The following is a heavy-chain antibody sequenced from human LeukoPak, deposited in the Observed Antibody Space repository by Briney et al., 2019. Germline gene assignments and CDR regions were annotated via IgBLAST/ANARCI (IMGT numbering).Heavy chain of an antibody. D-gene: IGHD6-19*01. Sequence: PSETLSLTCAVSGGSISSGSYYWSWIRQPPGKGLEWIGYIYYSGSTNYNPSLKSRVTISVDTSKNQFSLKLSSVTAADTAVYYCARDVTVAGFPRPIDYWGQGTLVTVSS. J-gene: IGHJ4*02. CDR1: GGSISSGSYY. CDR2: IYYSGST. CDR3: ARDVTVAGFPRPIDY. V-gene: IGHV4-61*01.